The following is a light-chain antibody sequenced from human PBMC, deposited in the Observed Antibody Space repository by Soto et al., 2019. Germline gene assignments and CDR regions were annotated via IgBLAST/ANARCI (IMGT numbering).Light chain of an antibody. CDR1: QSVTSNY. V-gene: IGKV3-20*01. CDR3: QKHVPSPPSGT. CDR2: GAS. J-gene: IGKJ1*01. Sequence: ETVLTQSPGTLSLSPGERATLFCRASQSVTSNYLAWYQQKPGQAPRLLIYGASSRATGIPDRFSGSGSGTAFPPTISKLEPEDFAVYYCQKHVPSPPSGTSGQGTKVESK.